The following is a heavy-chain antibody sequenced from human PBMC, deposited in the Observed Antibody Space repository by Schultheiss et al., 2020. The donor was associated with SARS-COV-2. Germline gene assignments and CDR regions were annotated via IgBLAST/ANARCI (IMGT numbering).Heavy chain of an antibody. J-gene: IGHJ4*02. CDR2: IYYSGST. CDR3: ARDHYGDYGRPFDY. Sequence: SQTLSLTCTVSGGSISSYYWGWIRQPPGKGLEWIGYIYYSGSTNYNPSLKSRVTISVDTSKNQFSLKLSSVTAADTAVYYCARDHYGDYGRPFDYWGQGTLVTVSS. V-gene: IGHV4-59*01. D-gene: IGHD4-17*01. CDR1: GGSISSYY.